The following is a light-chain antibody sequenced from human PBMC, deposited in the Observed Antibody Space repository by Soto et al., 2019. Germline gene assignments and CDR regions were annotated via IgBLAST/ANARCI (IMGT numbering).Light chain of an antibody. J-gene: IGKJ1*01. CDR3: LQDYSYPRT. CDR2: AAS. CDR1: QAIKND. V-gene: IGKV1-6*01. Sequence: AIHMTQSPSSLSASVGDRVTITCRASQAIKNDLGWYQQKPGKAPKLLIYAASTLQSGVPSRFSGSGSGTDFTLTISSLQPEDFATYYCLQDYSYPRTFGQGTKVEI.